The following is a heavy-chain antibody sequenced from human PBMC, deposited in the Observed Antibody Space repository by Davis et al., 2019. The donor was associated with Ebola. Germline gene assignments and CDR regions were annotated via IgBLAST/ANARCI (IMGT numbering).Heavy chain of an antibody. CDR2: INEDGIIK. Sequence: GESLKISCAASGFTFRSNWMHWVRQAPGKGLVWVSRINEDGIIKTYADSVKGRFTIPRDNSKNTLFLQMNSLRAEDTAVYYCAKGGAGLDMYFDYWGQGTLVTVSS. J-gene: IGHJ4*02. V-gene: IGHV3-74*01. CDR3: AKGGAGLDMYFDY. D-gene: IGHD2-2*03. CDR1: GFTFRSNW.